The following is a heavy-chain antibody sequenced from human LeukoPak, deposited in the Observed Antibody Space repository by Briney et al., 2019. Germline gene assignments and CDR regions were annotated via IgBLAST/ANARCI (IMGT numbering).Heavy chain of an antibody. J-gene: IGHJ4*02. CDR3: TTDPGLLWFGESFFDY. CDR1: GFTFSSYS. D-gene: IGHD3-10*01. V-gene: IGHV3-21*03. CDR2: ISSSSSYI. Sequence: GGSLRLSCAASGFTFSSYSMNWVRQAPGKGLEWVSSISSSSSYIYYADSVKGRFTISRDNAKNSLYLQMNSLRAEDTAVYYCTTDPGLLWFGESFFDYWGQGTLVTVSS.